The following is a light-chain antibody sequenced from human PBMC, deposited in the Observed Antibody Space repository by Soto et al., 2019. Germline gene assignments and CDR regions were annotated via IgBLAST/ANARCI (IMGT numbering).Light chain of an antibody. V-gene: IGKV3-11*01. CDR3: QQRSNWTIT. J-gene: IGKJ5*01. CDR2: DVS. CDR1: QSVSRY. Sequence: EIVLTQSPATLSLSPGEGAILSCRASQSVSRYLAWYQQKPGQAPRLLMYDVSNRATGIPARFSGSGSGTDFTLTISSLEPEDFAVYYCQQRSNWTITFGQGTRLEFK.